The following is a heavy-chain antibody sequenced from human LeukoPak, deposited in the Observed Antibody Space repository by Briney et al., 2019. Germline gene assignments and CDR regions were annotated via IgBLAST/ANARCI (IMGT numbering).Heavy chain of an antibody. CDR1: GGTFSSYA. CDR2: IIPIFGTA. CDR3: ARAQTYYDILTGYYPLPPPPDY. Sequence: GASVKVSCKASGGTFSSYAISWVRQAPGQGLEWMGGIIPIFGTANYAQKFQGRVTITADESTSTAYMELSSLRSEDTAVYYCARAQTYYDILTGYYPLPPPPDYWGQGTLVTVSS. V-gene: IGHV1-69*13. D-gene: IGHD3-9*01. J-gene: IGHJ4*02.